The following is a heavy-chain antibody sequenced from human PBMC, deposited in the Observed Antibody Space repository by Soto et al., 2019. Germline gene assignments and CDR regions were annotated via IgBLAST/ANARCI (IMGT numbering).Heavy chain of an antibody. CDR1: GFTFSSYS. J-gene: IGHJ6*02. CDR2: ISSSSSYI. V-gene: IGHV3-21*01. D-gene: IGHD5-18*01. CDR3: ARGEGGYSYGEGVFFYYYYYGMDV. Sequence: SGGSLRLSCAASGFTFSSYSMNWVRQAPGKGLEWVSSISSSSSYIYYADSVKGRFTISRDNAKNSLYLQMNSLRAEDTAVYYCARGEGGYSYGEGVFFYYYYYGMDVWGQGTTVTVSS.